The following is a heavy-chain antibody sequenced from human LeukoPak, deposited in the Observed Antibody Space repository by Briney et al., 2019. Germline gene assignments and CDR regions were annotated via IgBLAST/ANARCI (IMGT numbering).Heavy chain of an antibody. D-gene: IGHD1-26*01. Sequence: GGSLRLSCAASGFTFSSYSMNWVRQAPGKGLEWVSYISSSSSTIYYADSVKGRFTISRDNAKNSLYLQMNSLRAKDTAVYYCARFKGSGSYLLDYWGQGTLVTVSS. CDR1: GFTFSSYS. CDR2: ISSSSSTI. J-gene: IGHJ4*02. CDR3: ARFKGSGSYLLDY. V-gene: IGHV3-48*01.